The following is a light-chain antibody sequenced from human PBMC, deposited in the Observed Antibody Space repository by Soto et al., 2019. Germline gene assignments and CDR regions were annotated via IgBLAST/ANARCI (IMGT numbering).Light chain of an antibody. J-gene: IGKJ2*01. CDR3: LQHRSSPYT. Sequence: DIQMTQSPSAMSASVGDRVIITCRASQGVSNYLAWFQQKPGKVPKRLIYGASTLQSGVPSRFSGSGSGTEFTLTISSLQPEDFATYYCLQHRSSPYTFGQGTKLEIK. CDR2: GAS. CDR1: QGVSNY. V-gene: IGKV1-17*03.